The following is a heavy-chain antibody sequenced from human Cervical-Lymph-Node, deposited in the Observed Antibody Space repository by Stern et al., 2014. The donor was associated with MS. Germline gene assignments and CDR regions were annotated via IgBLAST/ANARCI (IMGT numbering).Heavy chain of an antibody. Sequence: VQLMQSGGGLVKPGGSLRLSCAVSGVTLSDAGVSWVRQAPGKGLEWVGRIKRKNDGGTTDYAAPVKGRFTISRDDSKNTAYLQMNSLKAEDTAVYYCTTGAGVLVYFYGLDVWGQGTTVTVSS. V-gene: IGHV3-15*01. D-gene: IGHD4/OR15-4a*01. J-gene: IGHJ6*02. CDR3: TTGAGVLVYFYGLDV. CDR2: IKRKNDGGTT. CDR1: GVTLSDAG.